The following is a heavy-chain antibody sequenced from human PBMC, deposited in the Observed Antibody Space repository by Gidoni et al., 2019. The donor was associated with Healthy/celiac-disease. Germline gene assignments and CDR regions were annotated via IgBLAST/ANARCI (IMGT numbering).Heavy chain of an antibody. CDR1: AFTLSSSA. J-gene: IGHJ4*02. CDR3: AKADTVWQWLVFDY. CDR2: IRGSGGST. V-gene: IGHV3-23*01. Sequence: EVQLLESGGGLVQPGGSLRLSCAASAFTLSSSAMSWVRQAPGKGLELGSAIRGSGGSTYYAGSLKGPFTISRDNSKNPLYLQMNSLRAEDTAVYYCAKADTVWQWLVFDYWGQGTLVTVSS. D-gene: IGHD6-19*01.